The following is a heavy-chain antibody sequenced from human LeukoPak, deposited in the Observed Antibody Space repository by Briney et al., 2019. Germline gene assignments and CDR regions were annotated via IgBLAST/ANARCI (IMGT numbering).Heavy chain of an antibody. V-gene: IGHV3-7*05. J-gene: IGHJ4*02. CDR2: IRHDGREK. D-gene: IGHD1-26*01. CDR3: ARRDSGSYSLPFDH. Sequence: GGSLRLSCAASGFTFSSYWMSWVRQAPGKGLEWVANIRHDGREKYYVDSVKGRFTISRDNAKNSLYLQMNSLSAEDTAVYYCARRDSGSYSLPFDHWCQGALVTVSS. CDR1: GFTFSSYW.